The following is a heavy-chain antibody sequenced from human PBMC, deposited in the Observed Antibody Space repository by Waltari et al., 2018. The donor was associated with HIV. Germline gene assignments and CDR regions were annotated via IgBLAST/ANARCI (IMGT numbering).Heavy chain of an antibody. CDR3: ARGPLTTPRGYFDS. J-gene: IGHJ4*02. CDR2: MNPNSGNT. V-gene: IGHV1-8*01. Sequence: QVQLVQSGAEVKKPGASVKVSCKASGNTFTSYDINWVRQATGQGPEWMGWMNPNSGNTGYAQRFQGRVTMTRNTSISTAYMELSSLRSEDTAVYYCARGPLTTPRGYFDSWGQGTLVTVSS. CDR1: GNTFTSYD. D-gene: IGHD4-17*01.